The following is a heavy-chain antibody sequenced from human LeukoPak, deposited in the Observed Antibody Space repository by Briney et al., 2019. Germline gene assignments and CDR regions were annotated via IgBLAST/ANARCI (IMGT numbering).Heavy chain of an antibody. V-gene: IGHV4-34*01. J-gene: IGHJ4*02. Sequence: PSETLSLTCAVYGESFSGYYWSWIRQPPGKGLEWIGEINHSGSTNYNPSLKRRVSISVDTSKNQFSLKLSSVTAADTAVYYCARGDVEGAYNYGSRLFDDWGQGTLVTVSS. CDR2: INHSGST. CDR1: GESFSGYY. CDR3: ARGDVEGAYNYGSRLFDD. D-gene: IGHD5-18*01.